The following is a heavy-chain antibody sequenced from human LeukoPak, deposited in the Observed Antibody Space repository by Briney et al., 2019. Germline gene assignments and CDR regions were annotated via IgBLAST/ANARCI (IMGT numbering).Heavy chain of an antibody. D-gene: IGHD5-18*01. Sequence: ASVKVSCKASGYPFTDYYMHWVRHAPRQALEWMGWITPNRGGTDYAQKFQGRVTMTRDTSISTAYMELSRLRYDDTAVYYCASGYRFRNWGQGTLVTVSS. J-gene: IGHJ4*02. CDR2: ITPNRGGT. CDR1: GYPFTDYY. V-gene: IGHV1-2*02. CDR3: ASGYRFRN.